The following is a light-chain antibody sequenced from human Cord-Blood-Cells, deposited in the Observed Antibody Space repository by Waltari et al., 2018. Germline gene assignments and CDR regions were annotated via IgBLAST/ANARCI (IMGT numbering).Light chain of an antibody. Sequence: EIVLTQSPATLSLSPGERATLSCRASQSVSSYLAWCQQKPGQAPRLLIYDASNRATGIPARFSGSGSGTDFTLTISSLEPEDFAVYYCQQRSNWPLLTFGGGTKVEIK. V-gene: IGKV3-11*01. CDR3: QQRSNWPLLT. CDR2: DAS. CDR1: QSVSSY. J-gene: IGKJ4*01.